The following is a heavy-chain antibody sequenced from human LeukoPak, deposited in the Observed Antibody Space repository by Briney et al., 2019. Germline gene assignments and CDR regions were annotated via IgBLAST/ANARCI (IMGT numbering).Heavy chain of an antibody. CDR2: ITGSGVGT. CDR1: GFTFSNYG. J-gene: IGHJ3*02. D-gene: IGHD3-22*01. V-gene: IGHV3-23*01. CDR3: AKGSGSTLGAFDI. Sequence: GGSLRLSCAVSGFTFSNYGMSWVRQAPGKGLEWVSGITGSGVGTYYADSVKGRFTISRDNSKNTLFLQMNSLRAEDTALFYCAKGSGSTLGAFDIWGQGTMVTVSS.